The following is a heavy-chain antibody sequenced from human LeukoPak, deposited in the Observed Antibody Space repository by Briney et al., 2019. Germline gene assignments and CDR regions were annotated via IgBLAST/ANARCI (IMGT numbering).Heavy chain of an antibody. CDR1: GFTFDDYA. CDR3: AKAPGYSGSQTPFDY. J-gene: IGHJ4*02. V-gene: IGHV3-9*01. Sequence: PGRSLRLSCAASGFTFDDYAMHWVRQAPGKGLEWVSGISWNSGSIGYADSVKGRFTISRDNAKNSLYLQMNSLRAEDTALYYCAKAPGYSGSQTPFDYWGQGTLVTVSS. CDR2: ISWNSGSI. D-gene: IGHD6-13*01.